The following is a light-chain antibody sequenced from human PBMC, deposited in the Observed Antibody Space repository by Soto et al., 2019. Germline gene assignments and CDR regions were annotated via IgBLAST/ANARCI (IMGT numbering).Light chain of an antibody. CDR2: YDN. CDR1: NSNIGSNT. Sequence: QSVLTQPPSASGTPGQRVTISCSGSNSNIGSNTVNWYQQLPGTAPKLLIYYDNLRPSGVHDRISGSKSGTSASLAISGLQSDDEADYYCAAWDDSRNGRVVGTGTKLTVL. CDR3: AAWDDSRNGRV. V-gene: IGLV1-44*01. J-gene: IGLJ1*01.